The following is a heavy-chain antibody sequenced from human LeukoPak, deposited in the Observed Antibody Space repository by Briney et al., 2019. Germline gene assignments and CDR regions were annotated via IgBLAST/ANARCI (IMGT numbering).Heavy chain of an antibody. CDR1: GFSFSDFY. D-gene: IGHD6-13*01. V-gene: IGHV3-7*01. J-gene: IGHJ4*02. Sequence: GGSLRLSCAASGFSFSDFYMSWIRQAPGKGLEWVANIKQDGSEKYYVDSVKGRFTISRDNAKNSLYLQMNSLRAEDTAVYYCARDVRWQQLDYWGQGTLVTVSS. CDR2: IKQDGSEK. CDR3: ARDVRWQQLDY.